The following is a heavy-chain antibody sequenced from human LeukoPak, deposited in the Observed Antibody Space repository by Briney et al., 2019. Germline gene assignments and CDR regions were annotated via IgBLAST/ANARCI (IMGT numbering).Heavy chain of an antibody. CDR2: IYTSGST. V-gene: IGHV4-4*07. D-gene: IGHD3-22*01. J-gene: IGHJ6*02. Sequence: PSETLSLTCTVSGGSISSYYWSWIRQPAGKGLEWIGRIYTSGSTNYNPPLKSRVTMSVDTSKNQFSLKLSSVTAADTAVYYCARGDRGLYYYDSSGRYRSNLDYGMDVWGQGTTVTVSS. CDR1: GGSISSYY. CDR3: ARGDRGLYYYDSSGRYRSNLDYGMDV.